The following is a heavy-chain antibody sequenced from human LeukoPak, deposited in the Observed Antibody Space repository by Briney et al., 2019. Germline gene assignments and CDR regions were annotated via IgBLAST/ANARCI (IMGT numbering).Heavy chain of an antibody. CDR2: IKQDGSKK. J-gene: IGHJ4*02. CDR3: TRVGYIDEGIDY. CDR1: GFTFSSYT. V-gene: IGHV3-7*04. D-gene: IGHD5-24*01. Sequence: GGSLRLSCAASGFTFSSYTMNWVRQAPGKGLEWVANIKQDGSKKSYVDSVKGRFTISRDNAKNSLYLQMNSLRAEDTAIYYCTRVGYIDEGIDYWGQGTLVTVSS.